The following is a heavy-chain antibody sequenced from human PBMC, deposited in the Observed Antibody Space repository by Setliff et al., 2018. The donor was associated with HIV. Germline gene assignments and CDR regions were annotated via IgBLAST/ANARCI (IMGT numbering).Heavy chain of an antibody. CDR3: VRDDYGYNGKGFDY. CDR1: GGSFIGSSFQ. J-gene: IGHJ4*02. V-gene: IGHV4-39*07. D-gene: IGHD4-17*01. Sequence: PSETLSLTCTVSGGSFIGSSFQSTWIRQTPGKGLEWIADIAYSGTTMYTNYNPSLESRVIISIDTSKNQFSLRLSSVTAADTAMYYCVRDDYGYNGKGFDYWGPGTLVTVSS. CDR2: IAYSGTT.